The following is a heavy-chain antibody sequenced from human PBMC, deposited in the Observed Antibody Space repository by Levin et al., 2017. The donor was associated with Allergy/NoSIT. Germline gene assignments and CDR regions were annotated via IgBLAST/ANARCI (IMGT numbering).Heavy chain of an antibody. J-gene: IGHJ6*02. D-gene: IGHD2-15*01. CDR2: ISYDGSNK. CDR1: GFTFSSYG. V-gene: IGHV3-30*18. CDR3: ANSCSGGSCYSGGGMDV. Sequence: GESLKISCAASGFTFSSYGMHWVRQAPGKGLEWVAVISYDGSNKYYADSVKGRFTISRDNSKNTLYLQMNSLRAEDTAVYYCANSCSGGSCYSGGGMDVWGQGTTVTVSS.